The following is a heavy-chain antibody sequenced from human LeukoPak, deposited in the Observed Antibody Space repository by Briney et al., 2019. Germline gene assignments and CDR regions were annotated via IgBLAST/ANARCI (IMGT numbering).Heavy chain of an antibody. Sequence: PSETLSLTCTVSGGSISSYYWSWIRQPPGKGLEWIGYIYYSGSTNYNPSLKSRVTISVDTSKNQFSLKLSSVTAADTAVYYCARGRGSQPTSPWGQGTLVTVSS. CDR2: IYYSGST. CDR1: GGSISSYY. D-gene: IGHD5-12*01. CDR3: ARGRGSQPTSP. V-gene: IGHV4-59*12. J-gene: IGHJ5*02.